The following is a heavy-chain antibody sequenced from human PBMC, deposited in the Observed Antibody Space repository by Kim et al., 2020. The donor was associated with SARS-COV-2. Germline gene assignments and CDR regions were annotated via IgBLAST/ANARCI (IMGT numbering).Heavy chain of an antibody. Sequence: YADSVKGRFTISRDNSKNTLYLQMNSLRAEDTAVYYCASQDYRGLDAFDIWGQGTMVTVSS. D-gene: IGHD4-17*01. CDR3: ASQDYRGLDAFDI. V-gene: IGHV3-23*01. J-gene: IGHJ3*02.